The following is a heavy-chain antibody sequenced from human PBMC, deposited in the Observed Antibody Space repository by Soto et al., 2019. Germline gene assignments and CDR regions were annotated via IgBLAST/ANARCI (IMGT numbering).Heavy chain of an antibody. D-gene: IGHD3-10*01. V-gene: IGHV3-30*18. CDR1: GFTFSSYG. CDR2: ISYDGTNK. J-gene: IGHJ2*01. CDR3: AKSSNLWAVLNYWYFDL. Sequence: QVQLVESGGGVVQPGRSPRLSCAASGFTFSSYGMHWVRQAPGKGLEWVAVISYDGTNKNYADSVKDRFTISRDNSKDTLYLQMNSLRAEDTAVYYCAKSSNLWAVLNYWYFDLWGRGTLVTVSS.